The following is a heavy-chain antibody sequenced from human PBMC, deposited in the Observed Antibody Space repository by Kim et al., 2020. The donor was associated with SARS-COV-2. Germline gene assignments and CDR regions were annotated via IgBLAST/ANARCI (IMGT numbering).Heavy chain of an antibody. CDR2: ISSSSSYI. CDR1: GFTFSSYS. CDR3: ARDMEQLASRPYYYGMDV. V-gene: IGHV3-21*01. Sequence: GGSLRLSCAASGFTFSSYSMNWVRQAPGKGLEWVSSISSSSSYIYYADSVKGRFTISRDNAKNSLYLQMNSLRAEDTAVYYCARDMEQLASRPYYYGMDVWGQGTTVTVSS. J-gene: IGHJ6*02. D-gene: IGHD6-6*01.